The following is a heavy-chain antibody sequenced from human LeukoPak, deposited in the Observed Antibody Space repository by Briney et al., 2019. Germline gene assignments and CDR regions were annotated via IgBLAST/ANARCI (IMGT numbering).Heavy chain of an antibody. J-gene: IGHJ4*02. CDR3: GRRTYYYGSGSLGYFAY. V-gene: IGHV4-39*01. CDR1: GGSISTNSYF. CDR2: VYQTGST. Sequence: PSETLSLTCTFSGGSISTNSYFWDWIRQSPGKGLEWIGSVYQTGSTYYNPSLRSRVTISVDTSKNQFSLKLRSVTPADTAVYYCGRRTYYYGSGSLGYFAYWGQGTLVTVSS. D-gene: IGHD3-10*01.